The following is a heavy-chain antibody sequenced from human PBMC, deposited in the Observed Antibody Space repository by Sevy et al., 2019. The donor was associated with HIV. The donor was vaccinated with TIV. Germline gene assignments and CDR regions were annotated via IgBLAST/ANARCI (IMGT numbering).Heavy chain of an antibody. CDR3: EGGYYYDSSGYLGY. D-gene: IGHD3-22*01. CDR1: GFTFSSYW. J-gene: IGHJ4*02. V-gene: IGHV3-7*01. CDR2: IKQDGSEK. Sequence: GGSLRLSCAASGFTFSSYWMNWVRQAPAKGLEWVANIKQDGSEKYYVDSVKGRFTISRDNAKNSLYLQMNSLRAEDTAVYYCEGGYYYDSSGYLGYWGQGTLVTVSS.